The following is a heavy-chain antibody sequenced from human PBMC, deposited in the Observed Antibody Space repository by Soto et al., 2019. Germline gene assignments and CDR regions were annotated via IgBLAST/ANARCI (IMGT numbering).Heavy chain of an antibody. CDR3: ARGPFVMLADISYFDY. Sequence: GASVKVSCKAAGGTFSSYAISWVRQAPGQGLEWRGGIITILRTANYDQKLPRRLTISSDDFTGPAHMDLINLRPVGMAVHYWARGPFVMLADISYFDYWVQGTLVTVSS. J-gene: IGHJ4*02. CDR1: GGTFSSYA. V-gene: IGHV1-69*13. CDR2: IITILRTA. D-gene: IGHD2-21*01.